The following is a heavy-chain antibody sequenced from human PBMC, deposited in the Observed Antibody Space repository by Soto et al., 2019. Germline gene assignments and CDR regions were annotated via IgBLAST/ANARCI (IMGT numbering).Heavy chain of an antibody. CDR1: GFTFSSYS. Sequence: GGSLRLSCAASGFTFSSYSMNWVRQAPGKGLEWVSSISSSSSYIYYADSVKGRFTISRDNAKNSLYLQMNSLRAEDTAVYYCASRSPGGTDYYYGMDVWGQGTTGAVSS. J-gene: IGHJ6*02. D-gene: IGHD1-26*01. V-gene: IGHV3-21*01. CDR3: ASRSPGGTDYYYGMDV. CDR2: ISSSSSYI.